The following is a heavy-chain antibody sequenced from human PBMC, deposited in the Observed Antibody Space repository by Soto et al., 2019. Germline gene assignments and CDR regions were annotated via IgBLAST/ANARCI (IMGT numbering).Heavy chain of an antibody. V-gene: IGHV3-11*05. J-gene: IGHJ5*02. CDR2: ISSSSSYT. CDR3: ARDYSGYDSKWFDP. CDR1: GFTFSDYC. Sequence: PGGSLRLSCAASGFTFSDYCMSWIRQAPGKGLEWVSYISSSSSYTNYADSVKGRFTISRDNAKNSLYLQMNSLRAEDTAVYYCARDYSGYDSKWFDPWGQGTLVTVS. D-gene: IGHD5-12*01.